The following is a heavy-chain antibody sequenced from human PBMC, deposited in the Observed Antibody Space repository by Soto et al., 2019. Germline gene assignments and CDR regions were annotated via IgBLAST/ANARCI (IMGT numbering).Heavy chain of an antibody. V-gene: IGHV3-30-3*01. CDR1: GFTFSSYA. CDR2: ISYDGSNK. D-gene: IGHD6-19*01. Sequence: GGSLRLSCAASGFTFSSYAMHWVRQAPGKGLEWVAVISYDGSNKYYADSVKGRFTISRDNSKNTLYLQMNSLRAVDTVVYYCARAVAGPEYYFDYRGQGTLVTVSS. J-gene: IGHJ4*02. CDR3: ARAVAGPEYYFDY.